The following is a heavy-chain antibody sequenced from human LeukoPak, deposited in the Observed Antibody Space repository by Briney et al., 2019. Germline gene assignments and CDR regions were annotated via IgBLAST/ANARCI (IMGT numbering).Heavy chain of an antibody. Sequence: SETLSLTCAVYGGSFSGYYWSWIRQPPGKGLEWIGEINHSGSTNYNPSLKSRVTISVDTSKNQFSLKLSSVTAAATAVYYCARSERPHFWSGYSGPFDYWGQGPLVTVSS. CDR3: ARSERPHFWSGYSGPFDY. CDR2: INHSGST. CDR1: GGSFSGYY. D-gene: IGHD3-3*02. J-gene: IGHJ4*02. V-gene: IGHV4-34*01.